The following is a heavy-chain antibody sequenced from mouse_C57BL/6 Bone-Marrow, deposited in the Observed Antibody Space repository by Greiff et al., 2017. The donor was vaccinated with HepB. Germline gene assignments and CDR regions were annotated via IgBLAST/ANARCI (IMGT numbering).Heavy chain of an antibody. CDR2: ISYSGST. V-gene: IGHV3-1*01. CDR1: GYSITSGYD. CDR3: GSSYDYYAMDY. D-gene: IGHD1-1*01. J-gene: IGHJ4*01. Sequence: EVQLQESGPGMVKPSQSLSLTCTVTGYSITSGYDWHWIRHFPGNKLEWMGYISYSGSTNYNPSLKSRISITHDTSKNHFFLKLNSVTTEDTATYYCGSSYDYYAMDYWGQGTSVTVSS.